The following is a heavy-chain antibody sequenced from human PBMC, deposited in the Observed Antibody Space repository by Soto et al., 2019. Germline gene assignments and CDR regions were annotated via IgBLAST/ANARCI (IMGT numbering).Heavy chain of an antibody. D-gene: IGHD3-9*01. Sequence: QVQLVQSGAEVKKPGASVKVSCKASGYTFTSYDINWVRQATGQGLEWMGWMNPNNGNTGYAQKFQGRVTMTRNTSISTAYMELSSLRSEDTAVYYCARTTTGHTTAYSSEDYWGQGTLVTVSS. CDR2: MNPNNGNT. CDR1: GYTFTSYD. J-gene: IGHJ4*02. CDR3: ARTTTGHTTAYSSEDY. V-gene: IGHV1-8*01.